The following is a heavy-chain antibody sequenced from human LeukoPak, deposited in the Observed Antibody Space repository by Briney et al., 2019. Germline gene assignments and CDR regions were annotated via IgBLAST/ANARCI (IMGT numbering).Heavy chain of an antibody. CDR1: GGSISSVRYD. J-gene: IGHJ4*02. D-gene: IGHD6-19*01. CDR2: SHYSGST. CDR3: ARVRGSAWYRFDY. Sequence: PSETLSLTCPVSGGSISSVRYDWGWIRQPPGKGLEWIGRSHYSGSTYYNPSLKSRVTISVDTSNTQFSLELTSVTATDTAVYYCARVRGSAWYRFDYWGQGTLVTVSS. V-gene: IGHV4-39*01.